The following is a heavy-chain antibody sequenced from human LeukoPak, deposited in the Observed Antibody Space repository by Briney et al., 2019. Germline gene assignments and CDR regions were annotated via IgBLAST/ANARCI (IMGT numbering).Heavy chain of an antibody. CDR1: GYSFTSYD. CDR2: MNPNSGDA. CDR3: ARSNFGANVRYDY. D-gene: IGHD4/OR15-4a*01. Sequence: GASVKVSCKASGYSFTSYDINWVRQATGQGLEWIGWMNPNSGDADYTQKFKGRVTFTRDTSTTTDYMEVNSLGSEDTAGYYCARSNFGANVRYDYWGPGTLVTVSS. J-gene: IGHJ4*02. V-gene: IGHV1-8*01.